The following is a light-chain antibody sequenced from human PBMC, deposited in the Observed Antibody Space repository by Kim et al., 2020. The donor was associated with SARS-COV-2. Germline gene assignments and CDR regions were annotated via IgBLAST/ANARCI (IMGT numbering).Light chain of an antibody. V-gene: IGLV2-14*03. CDR1: SGDVGRYNY. Sequence: SNTMSCTRTSGDVGRYNYVAWYQQHPGKAPNLMIYYVSNRPSGVSNRFSGSKSGNTASLTISGLQAEDEADYYCSSYTSSSTPVVFGGGTQLTVL. CDR2: YVS. J-gene: IGLJ2*01. CDR3: SSYTSSSTPVV.